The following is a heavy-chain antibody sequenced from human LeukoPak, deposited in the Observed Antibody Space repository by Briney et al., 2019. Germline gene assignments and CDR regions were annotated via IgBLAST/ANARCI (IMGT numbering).Heavy chain of an antibody. CDR2: IIPIFGTA. V-gene: IGHV1-69*13. CDR1: GGTFSSYA. CDR3: VRDYYDSSGYYYVGRYFDY. D-gene: IGHD3-22*01. Sequence: ASVKVSCKASGGTFSSYAISWVRQAPGQGLEWMGGIIPIFGTANYAQKFQGRVTITADESTSTAYMELSSLRSEDTAVYYCVRDYYDSSGYYYVGRYFDYWGQGTLVTVSS. J-gene: IGHJ4*02.